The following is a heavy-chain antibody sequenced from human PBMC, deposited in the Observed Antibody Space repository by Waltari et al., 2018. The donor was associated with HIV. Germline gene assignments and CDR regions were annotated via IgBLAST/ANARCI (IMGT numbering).Heavy chain of an antibody. J-gene: IGHJ4*02. CDR3: SREGYGGNPANNFDF. Sequence: QVHLQQSGAGLLKPSETLSLTCTVSGGSFSGYYWSWIRQPPGQGLEWIGEVNHSGNINYNPSLKSRLIISVDTSKRQVSLRLKSVTAADTAVYYCSREGYGGNPANNFDFWGQGTLVSVSS. CDR1: GGSFSGYY. CDR2: VNHSGNI. V-gene: IGHV4-34*01. D-gene: IGHD2-15*01.